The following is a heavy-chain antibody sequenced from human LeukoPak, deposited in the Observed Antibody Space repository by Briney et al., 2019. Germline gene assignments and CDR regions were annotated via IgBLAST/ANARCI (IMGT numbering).Heavy chain of an antibody. CDR2: IIPIFGTA. V-gene: IGHV1-69*01. CDR1: GGTFSSYA. J-gene: IGHJ4*02. CDR3: AREGPYCSGGSCLGY. Sequence: SVKVTCKALGGTFSSYAISWVRQAPGQGLEWMGGIIPIFGTANYAQKFQGRVTITADESTSTAYMELSSLRSEDTAVYYCAREGPYCSGGSCLGYWGQGTLVTVSS. D-gene: IGHD2-15*01.